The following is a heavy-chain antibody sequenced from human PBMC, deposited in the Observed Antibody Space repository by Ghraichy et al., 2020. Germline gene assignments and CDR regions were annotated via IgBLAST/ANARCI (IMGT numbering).Heavy chain of an antibody. CDR2: INPNSGGT. CDR3: PRLTRDESNLDY. D-gene: IGHD1-14*01. J-gene: IGHJ4*02. V-gene: IGHV1-2*02. Sequence: GWINPNSGGTNYAKKVQGRVTMTMDTSITTAYMHLSSLRSDDTAVYYCPRLTRDESNLDYWGQGTPVTVSS.